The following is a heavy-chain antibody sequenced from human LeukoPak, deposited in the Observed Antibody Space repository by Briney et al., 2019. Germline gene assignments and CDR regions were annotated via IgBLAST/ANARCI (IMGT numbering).Heavy chain of an antibody. CDR1: GFTFNSYW. CDR3: ARDRLTNDAFDI. J-gene: IGHJ3*02. V-gene: IGHV3-74*01. Sequence: PGGALRPSCAASGFTFNSYWMHWVRQAPGKGLVWVSRINSDGSGKSDADFVKGRFTISRDNSKNTLYLQMNSLRAEDTAMYYCARDRLTNDAFDIWGQGTMVTVSS. D-gene: IGHD2-8*01. CDR2: INSDGSGK.